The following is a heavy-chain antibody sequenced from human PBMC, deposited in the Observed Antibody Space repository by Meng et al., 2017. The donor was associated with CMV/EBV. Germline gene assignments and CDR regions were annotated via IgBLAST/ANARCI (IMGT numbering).Heavy chain of an antibody. CDR2: IIPIFGTA. V-gene: IGHV1-69*05. J-gene: IGHJ6*02. CDR3: ARDGSRLTRSYYYYGMDV. Sequence: SVKVSCKASGGTFSSYAISWVRQAPGQGLEWMGGIIPIFGTANYAQKFQGRVTFTTDESTSTAYMELSSLRSEDTAVYYCARDGSRLTRSYYYYGMDVWGQGTTVTVSS. CDR1: GGTFSSYA. D-gene: IGHD1-1*01.